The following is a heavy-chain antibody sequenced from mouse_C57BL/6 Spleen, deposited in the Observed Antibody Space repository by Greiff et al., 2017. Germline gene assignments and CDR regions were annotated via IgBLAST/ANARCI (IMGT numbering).Heavy chain of an antibody. CDR3: ARGYYGSSSYYAMDY. CDR2: INPYNGDT. V-gene: IGHV1-20*01. D-gene: IGHD1-1*01. CDR1: GYSFTGYF. J-gene: IGHJ4*01. Sequence: EVKLQESGPELVKPGDSVKISCKASGYSFTGYFMNWVMQSHGKSLEWIGRINPYNGDTFYNQKFKGKATVTVDKSSSTAHMELRSLTSEDSAVYYCARGYYGSSSYYAMDYWGQGTSVTVSS.